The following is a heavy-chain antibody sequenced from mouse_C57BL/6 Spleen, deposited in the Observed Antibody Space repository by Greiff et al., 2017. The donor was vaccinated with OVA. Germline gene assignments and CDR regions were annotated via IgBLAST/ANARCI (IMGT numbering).Heavy chain of an antibody. D-gene: IGHD1-1*01. Sequence: VQLKESGPELVKPGASVKISCKASGYSFTDYNMNWVKQSNGKSLEWIGVINPNYGTTSYNQKFKGKATLTVDQSSSTAYMQLNSLTSEDSAVYYCAREEFITTVVHYFDVWGTGTTVTVSS. CDR2: INPNYGTT. CDR1: GYSFTDYN. V-gene: IGHV1-39*01. J-gene: IGHJ1*03. CDR3: AREEFITTVVHYFDV.